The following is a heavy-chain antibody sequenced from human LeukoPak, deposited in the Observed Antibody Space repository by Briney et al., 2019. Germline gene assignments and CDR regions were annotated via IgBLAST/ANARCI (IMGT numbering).Heavy chain of an antibody. Sequence: GGSLRLSCVVSGFNSGDYHMNWIRQAPGKGLEWISYISSRGSVVYYADSVQGRFTISRDTADNSWYLQMRSLRAEDTAVYYCARDLVITGTTEDYYMDVWGKGTTVTVSS. CDR3: ARDLVITGTTEDYYMDV. CDR1: GFNSGDYH. CDR2: ISSRGSVV. J-gene: IGHJ6*03. D-gene: IGHD1-7*01. V-gene: IGHV3-11*01.